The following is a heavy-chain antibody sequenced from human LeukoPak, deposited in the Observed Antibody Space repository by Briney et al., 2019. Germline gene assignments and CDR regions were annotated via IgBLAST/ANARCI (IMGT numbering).Heavy chain of an antibody. CDR2: INPSGGST. Sequence: ASVKVSCKASGYTFTSYYMHWVRQAPGQGLEWMGIINPSGGSTSYARKFQGRVTMTRDMPTSTVYMELSSLRSEDTAVYYCARGGLEWLLSMNWFDPWGQGTLVTVSS. CDR3: ARGGLEWLLSMNWFDP. V-gene: IGHV1-46*01. J-gene: IGHJ5*02. CDR1: GYTFTSYY. D-gene: IGHD3-3*01.